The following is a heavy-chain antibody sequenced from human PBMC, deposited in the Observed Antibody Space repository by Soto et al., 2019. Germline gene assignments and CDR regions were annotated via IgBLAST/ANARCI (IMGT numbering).Heavy chain of an antibody. Sequence: QVQMVQTGAEVKKPGASVKVSCKASGYSFTISGISWVRQAPGQGLEWMGGIRTNSHNTNYPQKLKDRVTMTTDTTTMTAYMELRSLRFDDTAVYYCVRDVNHAFDIWGQGTRVTVS. V-gene: IGHV1-18*01. CDR3: VRDVNHAFDI. J-gene: IGHJ3*02. CDR1: GYSFTISG. CDR2: IRTNSHNT.